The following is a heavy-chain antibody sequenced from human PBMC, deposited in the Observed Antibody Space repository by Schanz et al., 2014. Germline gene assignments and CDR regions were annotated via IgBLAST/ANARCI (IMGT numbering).Heavy chain of an antibody. CDR1: GYTFAVYY. CDR2: INPNSGDT. CDR3: ARDNLVSSSWYNYYGMDV. D-gene: IGHD6-13*01. V-gene: IGHV1-2*06. J-gene: IGHJ6*02. Sequence: QVQLVQSGAEVKKPGASVKVSCKASGYTFAVYYIHWVRQAPGQGLEWMGRINPNSGDTHSAQKFQGRVTMTWDRSISTANMELSRLRSDDTAVYYCARDNLVSSSWYNYYGMDVWGQGTTVTVSS.